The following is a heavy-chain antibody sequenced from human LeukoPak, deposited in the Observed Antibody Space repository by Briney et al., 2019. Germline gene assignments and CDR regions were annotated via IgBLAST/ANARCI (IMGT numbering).Heavy chain of an antibody. CDR3: ARGWGSGSAIYYYYGMDV. CDR1: GGSFSGYY. J-gene: IGHJ6*04. Sequence: SETLSLTCAVYGGSFSGYYWSWIRQPPGKGLEWIGEINHSGSTNYNPYLRSRGTISVDTSKNQFSLKLSSVTAADTAVYYCARGWGSGSAIYYYYGMDVWGKGTTVTVSS. D-gene: IGHD3-10*01. CDR2: INHSGST. V-gene: IGHV4-34*01.